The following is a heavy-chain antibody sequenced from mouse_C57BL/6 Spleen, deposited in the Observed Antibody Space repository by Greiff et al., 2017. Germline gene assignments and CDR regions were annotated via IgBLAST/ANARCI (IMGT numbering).Heavy chain of an antibody. J-gene: IGHJ2*01. Sequence: EVQVVESGGGLVKPGGSLKLSCAASGFTFSDYGMHWVRQAPEKGLEWVAYISSGSRTIYYADTVKGRFTISRDNAKNTLFLQMTSLRSEDTAMYYCARPYDGYYDYWGQGTTLTVSS. CDR3: ARPYDGYYDY. D-gene: IGHD2-3*01. V-gene: IGHV5-17*01. CDR2: ISSGSRTI. CDR1: GFTFSDYG.